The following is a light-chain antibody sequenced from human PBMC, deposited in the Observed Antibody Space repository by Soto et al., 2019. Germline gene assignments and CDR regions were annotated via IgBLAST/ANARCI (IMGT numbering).Light chain of an antibody. CDR1: QSVTNN. CDR3: QQRSNWPPVT. V-gene: IGKV3-11*01. J-gene: IGKJ4*01. Sequence: EIVLTQSPCTLSLSPGERATLSCRASQSVTNNQFAWFRQKPGQAPRLLIYDASNRATGIPARFSGSGSGTDFTLAISSLEPEDFAVYYCQQRSNWPPVTFGGGTKVDIK. CDR2: DAS.